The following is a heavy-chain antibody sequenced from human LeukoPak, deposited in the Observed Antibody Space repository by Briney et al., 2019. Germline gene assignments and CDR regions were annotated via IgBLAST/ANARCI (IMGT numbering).Heavy chain of an antibody. CDR3: ARTVRFGGANY. V-gene: IGHV4-38-2*02. D-gene: IGHD3-16*01. CDR1: GYSISSGYQ. J-gene: IGHJ4*02. CDR2: IYRSGST. Sequence: SETLSLTCTVSGYSISSGYQWGWIRQPPGKGLEWVGTIYRSGSTYYNPSLKSRVTMSVDTSKNHFSLNLSSVTAADTAVYYCARTVRFGGANYWGQGTLVTVSS.